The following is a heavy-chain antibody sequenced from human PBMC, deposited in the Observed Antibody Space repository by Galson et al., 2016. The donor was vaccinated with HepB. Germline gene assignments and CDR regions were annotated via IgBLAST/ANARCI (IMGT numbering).Heavy chain of an antibody. CDR1: GFTFSSYA. CDR3: ARDSLPYISAAGFSWFDY. J-gene: IGHJ4*02. Sequence: SLRLSCAASGFTFSSYAMNWVRQAPGEGLEWVSYISSSSRTIYYADSVKGRFTISRDNAKNSLYLQMNRLGVEDTAVYYCARDSLPYISAAGFSWFDYWGQGTLVIVSS. V-gene: IGHV3-48*04. D-gene: IGHD6-13*01. CDR2: ISSSSRTI.